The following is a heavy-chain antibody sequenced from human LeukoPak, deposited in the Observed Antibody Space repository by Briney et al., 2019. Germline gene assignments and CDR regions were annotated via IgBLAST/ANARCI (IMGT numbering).Heavy chain of an antibody. J-gene: IGHJ6*02. CDR3: ARDREVGNYYYGMDV. CDR2: ISAYNGNT. Sequence: ASVKVSWKASGYTFTSYGISWVRQAPGQGLEWMGWISAYNGNTNYAQKLQGRVTMTTDTSTSTAYMELRSLRSDDTAVYYCARDREVGNYYYGMDVWGQGTTVTVSS. CDR1: GYTFTSYG. D-gene: IGHD1-26*01. V-gene: IGHV1-18*01.